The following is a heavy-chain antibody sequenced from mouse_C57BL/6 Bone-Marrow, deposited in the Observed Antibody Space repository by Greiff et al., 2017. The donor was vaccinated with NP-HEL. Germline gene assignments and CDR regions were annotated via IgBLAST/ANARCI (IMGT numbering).Heavy chain of an antibody. J-gene: IGHJ2*01. CDR3: ARAYYSTLDY. CDR2: ISSGGSYT. Sequence: EVQGVESGGDLVKPGGSLKLSCAASGFTFSSYGMSWVRQTPDKRLEWVATISSGGSYTYYPDSVKGRFTISRDNAKNTLYLQMSSLKSEDTAMYYCARAYYSTLDYWGQGTTLTVSS. D-gene: IGHD2-5*01. CDR1: GFTFSSYG. V-gene: IGHV5-6*01.